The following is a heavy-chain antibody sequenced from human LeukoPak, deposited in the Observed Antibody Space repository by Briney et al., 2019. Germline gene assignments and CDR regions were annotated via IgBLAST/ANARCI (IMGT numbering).Heavy chain of an antibody. CDR3: ARALGGGDAV. CDR1: GYTFTTYW. V-gene: IGHV3-74*01. J-gene: IGHJ3*01. D-gene: IGHD2-21*01. Sequence: GGSLRLSCAASGYTFTTYWMHWVRQAPGQGLVWVSHINTDGNKINYADSVKGRFTISRDNAKNTMYMQMNNLRADDTAVYYCARALGGGDAVWGQGTMVTVCS. CDR2: INTDGNKI.